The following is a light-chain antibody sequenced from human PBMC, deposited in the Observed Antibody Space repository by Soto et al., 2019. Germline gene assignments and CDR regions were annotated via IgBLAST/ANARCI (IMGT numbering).Light chain of an antibody. CDR2: DAS. Sequence: EIVLTQSPATLSLSPGERATLSCRASQSVSSYLAWYRQKPGQAPRLLIYDASNRATGIPARFSGSGSGTDFTLTISRLEPEDFAVYWCQQYDSSPRTFGQGTKVDIK. V-gene: IGKV3-11*01. CDR1: QSVSSY. J-gene: IGKJ1*01. CDR3: QQYDSSPRT.